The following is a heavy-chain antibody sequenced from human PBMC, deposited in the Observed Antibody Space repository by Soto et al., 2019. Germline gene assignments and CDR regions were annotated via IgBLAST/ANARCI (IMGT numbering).Heavy chain of an antibody. V-gene: IGHV4-39*07. CDR2: IFYSGST. J-gene: IGHJ4*02. CDR1: GGSISSSSYY. CDR3: ARCIAAAGPIDY. D-gene: IGHD6-13*01. Sequence: SETLSLTCTVSGGSISSSSYYWGWIRQPPGKGLEWIGSIFYSGSTYYNPSLKSRVTISVDKSKNQFSLKLSSVTAADTAVYYCARCIAAAGPIDYWGQGTLVTVSS.